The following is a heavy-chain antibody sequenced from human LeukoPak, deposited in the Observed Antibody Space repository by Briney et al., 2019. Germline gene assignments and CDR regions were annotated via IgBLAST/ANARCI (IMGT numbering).Heavy chain of an antibody. Sequence: GGSLRLSCAASGFTFDDYAMHWVRQAPGKGLEGVSGISWNSGSIGYADSVKGRFTISRDNAKKSLYLQMNSLRAEDTALYYCAKAGNYDILTGYQFFDYWGQGTLVTVSS. CDR1: GFTFDDYA. J-gene: IGHJ4*02. V-gene: IGHV3-9*01. CDR2: ISWNSGSI. D-gene: IGHD3-9*01. CDR3: AKAGNYDILTGYQFFDY.